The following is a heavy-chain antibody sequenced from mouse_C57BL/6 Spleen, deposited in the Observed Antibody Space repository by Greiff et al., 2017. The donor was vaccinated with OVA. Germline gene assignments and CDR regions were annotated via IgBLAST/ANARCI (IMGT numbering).Heavy chain of an antibody. V-gene: IGHV14-4*01. CDR2: IDPENGDT. Sequence: EVQLQQSGAELVRPGASVKLSCTASGFNFKDDYMHWVKQRPEQGLEWIGWIDPENGDTEYASKFQGKATITADTSSNTAYLQLSSLTSEDTAVYYCTTNYGSSYGYWGQGTTLTVSS. CDR3: TTNYGSSYGY. J-gene: IGHJ2*01. D-gene: IGHD1-1*01. CDR1: GFNFKDDY.